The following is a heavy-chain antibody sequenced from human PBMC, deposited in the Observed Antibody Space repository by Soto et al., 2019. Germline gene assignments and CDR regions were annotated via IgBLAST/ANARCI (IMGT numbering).Heavy chain of an antibody. V-gene: IGHV4-59*01. CDR1: GGSISRYY. D-gene: IGHD3-10*01. J-gene: IGHJ5*02. CDR2: IYYSGST. Sequence: QVQLQESGPGLVKPSETLSLTCTVSGGSISRYYWNWIRQPPGKGLEWIGYIYYSGSTNYNPSLKSRVTISVDTSKNQFSPKLSSVTAADTAVYYCARDPGSGSYYGWFDPWGQGTLVTVSS. CDR3: ARDPGSGSYYGWFDP.